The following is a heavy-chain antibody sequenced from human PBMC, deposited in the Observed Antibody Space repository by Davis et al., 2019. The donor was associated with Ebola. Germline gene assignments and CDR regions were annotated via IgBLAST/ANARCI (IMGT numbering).Heavy chain of an antibody. Sequence: GESLKISCKGSGYTFTTYWLGWVRQLPGKGLECMGLIYPGDSDTRYSPSFQGQVTISADKSISTAYLQWSSLKASDTAMYYCARRGGWSGAFLDYWGQGTLVTVSS. CDR2: IYPGDSDT. CDR1: GYTFTTYW. V-gene: IGHV5-51*01. J-gene: IGHJ4*02. CDR3: ARRGGWSGAFLDY. D-gene: IGHD3-3*02.